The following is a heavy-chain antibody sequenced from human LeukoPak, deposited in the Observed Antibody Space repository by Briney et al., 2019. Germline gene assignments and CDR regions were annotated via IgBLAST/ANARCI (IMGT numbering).Heavy chain of an antibody. J-gene: IGHJ4*02. CDR1: GGTFSSYA. CDR2: IIPIFGTA. Sequence: ASVNVSCTASGGTFSSYAISWVRQAPGQGVEWMGGIIPIFGTANYAQKFQGRVTLTADESTRTAYMELSSLRSEDTAVYYCARVRGGDCSSTSCSYWPFDYWGQGTLVTVSP. CDR3: ARVRGGDCSSTSCSYWPFDY. V-gene: IGHV1-69*13. D-gene: IGHD2-2*01.